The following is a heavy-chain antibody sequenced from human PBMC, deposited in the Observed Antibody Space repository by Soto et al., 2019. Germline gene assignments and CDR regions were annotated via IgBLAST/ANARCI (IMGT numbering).Heavy chain of an antibody. Sequence: DVQLLESGGGLVQPGGSLRLSCAASGFSFSKYAMIWVRQAPGKGQEWVSGITGSGGTIEYAASVKGRFTISRDNSKNTEDLQMNSLRAEDTAMYYCAKDAVPGDGLWLVADWGQGTLVTVS. V-gene: IGHV3-23*01. CDR1: GFSFSKYA. CDR2: ITGSGGTI. D-gene: IGHD2-21*02. CDR3: AKDAVPGDGLWLVAD. J-gene: IGHJ4*02.